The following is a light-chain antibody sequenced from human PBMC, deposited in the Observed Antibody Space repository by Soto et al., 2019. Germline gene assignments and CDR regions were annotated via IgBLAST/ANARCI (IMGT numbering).Light chain of an antibody. CDR2: DAS. V-gene: IGKV3-11*01. CDR3: QHRATRPLT. Sequence: EFVLTQSPSILSLSQGERATLSCRASQSVTIKLAWYQQKPGQPPRLLMYDASTRATGTPARFSGSGSGTDFTLSISILEPEDSAFYFCQHRATRPLTFGGGTKVDIK. J-gene: IGKJ4*01. CDR1: QSVTIK.